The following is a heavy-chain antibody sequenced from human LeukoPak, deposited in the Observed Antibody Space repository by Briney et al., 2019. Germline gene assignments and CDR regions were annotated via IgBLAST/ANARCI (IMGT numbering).Heavy chain of an antibody. J-gene: IGHJ6*03. D-gene: IGHD6-19*01. CDR1: GGSISSYY. V-gene: IGHV4-59*01. CDR3: ARAAYSSGWFYYYYYMDV. CDR2: IYYSGST. Sequence: SETLSLTCTVSGGSISSYYWSWIRQPPGKGLEWIGYIYYSGSTNYNPSLKSRVTISVDTSKNQFSLKLSSVTAADTAVYYCARAAYSSGWFYYYYYMDVWGKGTTVTVSS.